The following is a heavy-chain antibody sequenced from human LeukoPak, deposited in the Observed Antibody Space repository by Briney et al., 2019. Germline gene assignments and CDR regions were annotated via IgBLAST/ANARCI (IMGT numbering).Heavy chain of an antibody. CDR3: ASGGTAVVMALTYYFDT. Sequence: SETLSLTCAVSGYSISSGYYWGWIRQPPGKGLEWIGSIYHTGSTYYNPSLQSRVTISLDSPKNQFSLKLTSVTAADTTVYYCASGGTAVVMALTYYFDTWGQGTPVTVSS. D-gene: IGHD3-22*01. V-gene: IGHV4-38-2*01. J-gene: IGHJ4*02. CDR2: IYHTGST. CDR1: GYSISSGYY.